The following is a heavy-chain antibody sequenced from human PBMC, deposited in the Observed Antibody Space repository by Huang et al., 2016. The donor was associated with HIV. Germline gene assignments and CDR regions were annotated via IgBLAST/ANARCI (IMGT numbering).Heavy chain of an antibody. CDR1: GGSVSSGSYY. CDR3: ARVKYCSGRSCYSFDS. D-gene: IGHD2-15*01. J-gene: IGHJ4*02. Sequence: QVLLQESGPGRVKPSETLSLTCTVSGGSVSSGSYYWSWIRQPPGRGLEWVGDICDSGTTNYNPSLRSRVLMSVDTSKNQFSLKLSSVTAADTAIYYCARVKYCSGRSCYSFDSWGQGTLVTVSS. CDR2: ICDSGTT. V-gene: IGHV4-61*01.